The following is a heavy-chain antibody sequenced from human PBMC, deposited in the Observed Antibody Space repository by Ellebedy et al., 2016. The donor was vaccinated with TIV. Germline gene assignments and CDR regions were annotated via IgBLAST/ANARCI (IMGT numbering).Heavy chain of an antibody. CDR2: IIPILRTA. J-gene: IGHJ6*02. CDR3: ARGRYYDILTGSYGMDV. D-gene: IGHD3-9*01. Sequence: SVKVSXXASGGSFNSYAFSWVRQAPGQGLEWMGGIIPILRTANSAQKFQGRVTITADESTSTAYLEVSGLRSEDTAVYYCARGRYYDILTGSYGMDVWGQGTTVTVSS. V-gene: IGHV1-69*13. CDR1: GGSFNSYA.